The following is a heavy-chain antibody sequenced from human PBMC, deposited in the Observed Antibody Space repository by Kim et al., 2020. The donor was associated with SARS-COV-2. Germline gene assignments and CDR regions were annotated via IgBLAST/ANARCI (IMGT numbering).Heavy chain of an antibody. D-gene: IGHD6-6*01. J-gene: IGHJ4*02. CDR1: GFTFSSYW. V-gene: IGHV3-74*01. Sequence: GGSLRLSCAVSGFTFSSYWMHWVRQAPGKGLVWVSRINGDGTTTTYAGSVKGRFTISRDNAKNTLFLQVNSLSADDTAVYYCTRGGGQLVAFGLDQWGQGTLVTVSS. CDR3: TRGGGQLVAFGLDQ. CDR2: INGDGTTT.